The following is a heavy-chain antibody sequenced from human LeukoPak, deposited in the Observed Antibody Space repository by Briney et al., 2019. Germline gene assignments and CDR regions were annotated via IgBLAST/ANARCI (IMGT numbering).Heavy chain of an antibody. CDR3: ARPLYCKNDHCYPTIEADAFDT. CDR2: IYYSGNT. D-gene: IGHD2/OR15-2a*01. CDR1: SASISNYY. Sequence: SKTLSLTCTVSSASISNYYWSWIRQPPGNGLEWIGYIYYSGNTNYDPSLKSRVSISVDTSKNQFSLKLSSVTAADTAVYYCARPLYCKNDHCYPTIEADAFDTWGQGTMVTVSS. J-gene: IGHJ3*02. V-gene: IGHV4-59*08.